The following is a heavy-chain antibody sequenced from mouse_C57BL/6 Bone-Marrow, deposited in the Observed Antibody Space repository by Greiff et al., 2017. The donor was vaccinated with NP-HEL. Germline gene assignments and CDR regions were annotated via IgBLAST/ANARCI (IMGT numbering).Heavy chain of an antibody. D-gene: IGHD1-1*01. Sequence: EVKLMESGAELVRPGASVKLSCTASGFNIKDDYMHWVKQRPEQGLEWIGWIDPANGDTEYASKFQGKATITADTSSNTAYLQLSSLTSEDTAVYYCTAYYYGSSPYYFDYWGQGTTLTVSS. V-gene: IGHV14-4*01. J-gene: IGHJ2*01. CDR1: GFNIKDDY. CDR3: TAYYYGSSPYYFDY. CDR2: IDPANGDT.